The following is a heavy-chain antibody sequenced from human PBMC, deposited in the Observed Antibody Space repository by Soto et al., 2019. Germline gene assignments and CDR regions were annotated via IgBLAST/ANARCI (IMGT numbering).Heavy chain of an antibody. J-gene: IGHJ4*02. CDR1: GGSISSGDYY. CDR3: ARVGYSGYGGEGNYFDY. Sequence: QVQLQESGPGLVKPSQTLSLTCTVSGGSISSGDYYWSWIRQPPGKGLEWIGYIYYSGSTCYSPSLKSRVTISVDTSKNQFSLKLSSVTAADTAVYYCARVGYSGYGGEGNYFDYWGQGTLVTVSS. D-gene: IGHD5-12*01. CDR2: IYYSGST. V-gene: IGHV4-30-4*01.